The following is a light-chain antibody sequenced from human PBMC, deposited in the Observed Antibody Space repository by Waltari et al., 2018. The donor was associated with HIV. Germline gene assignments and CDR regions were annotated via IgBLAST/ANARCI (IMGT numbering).Light chain of an antibody. CDR3: SSYAGSTNRVV. CDR2: DVY. Sequence: QSALAQSPSASGFPGQAVTISCTGTRSDIGSYDYVSWYQQHPGKAPKLMIYDVYRRPSGIPDRFSGSKSGNTASLTVSGLQAEDEANYYCSSYAGSTNRVVFGGGTFLTVL. J-gene: IGLJ2*01. CDR1: RSDIGSYDY. V-gene: IGLV2-8*01.